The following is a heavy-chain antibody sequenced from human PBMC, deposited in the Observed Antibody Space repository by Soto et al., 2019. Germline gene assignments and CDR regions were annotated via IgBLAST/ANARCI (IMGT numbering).Heavy chain of an antibody. CDR2: IYKSATT. J-gene: IGHJ5*01. CDR1: GDSISNLDYF. D-gene: IGHD7-27*01. V-gene: IGHV4-30-4*01. CDR3: ARGRYCLTGRCFPDWFDS. Sequence: SETLSLTCSVSGDSISNLDYFWAWIRQPPGQALEYIGYIYKSATTYYNPSFESRVAISVDTSKSQFSLNVTSVTAADTAVYFCARGRYCLTGRCFPDWFDSWGQGALVTVSS.